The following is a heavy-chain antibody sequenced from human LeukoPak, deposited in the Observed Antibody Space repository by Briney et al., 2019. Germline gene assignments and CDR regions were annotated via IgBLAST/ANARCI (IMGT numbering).Heavy chain of an antibody. CDR3: ANADEWFGESFYYYGMDV. J-gene: IGHJ6*02. Sequence: GGSLRLSCAASGFTFNTYWMHWVRHVPGKGLEWVSAISGSGGSTYYADSVKGRFTISRDNSKNTLYLQMNSLRAEDTAVYYCANADEWFGESFYYYGMDVWGQGTTVTVSS. V-gene: IGHV3-23*01. CDR1: GFTFNTYW. CDR2: ISGSGGST. D-gene: IGHD3-10*01.